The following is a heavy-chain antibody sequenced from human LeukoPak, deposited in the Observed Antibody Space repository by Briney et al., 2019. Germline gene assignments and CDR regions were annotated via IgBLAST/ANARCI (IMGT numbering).Heavy chain of an antibody. D-gene: IGHD1-26*01. V-gene: IGHV4-4*02. CDR1: GGSISSTNW. J-gene: IGHJ4*02. CDR3: ARGGSTGYFDY. CDR2: ISLTGET. Sequence: SETLSLTCGVSGGSISSTNWWSWVRQPPGQGLEWIGEISLTGETNYNPSLNGRGTMSLDESRNQLSLNLRSVTAADTAMYYCARGGSTGYFDYWGQGTLVFVSS.